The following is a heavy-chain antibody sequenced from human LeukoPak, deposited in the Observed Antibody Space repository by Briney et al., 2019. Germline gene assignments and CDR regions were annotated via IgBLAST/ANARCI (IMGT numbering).Heavy chain of an antibody. CDR2: IYYSGST. J-gene: IGHJ6*02. V-gene: IGHV4-59*08. CDR3: ARLNREKATIPDYYGMDV. CDR1: GGSISSYY. D-gene: IGHD5-12*01. Sequence: PSETLSLTCTVSGGSISSYYWSWIRQPPGKGLEWIGYIYYSGSTNYNPSLKSRVTISVDTSKNQFSLRLSSVTAADTAVYYCARLNREKATIPDYYGMDVWGQGTTVTVSS.